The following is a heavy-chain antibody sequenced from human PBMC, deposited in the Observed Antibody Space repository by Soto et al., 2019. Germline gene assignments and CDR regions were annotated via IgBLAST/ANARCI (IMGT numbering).Heavy chain of an antibody. CDR2: IHSSGSI. CDR3: ARDLDGLHDDTSGPFPRPG. D-gene: IGHD3-22*01. J-gene: IGHJ1*01. CDR1: GGSISSDDYY. Sequence: SETLSLTCTVSGGSISSDDYYWSWILQAPGRGLEWIGYIHSSGSIYYNPSLKSRATMSIDTAGNQFSLKVSSVTVADTAVYYCARDLDGLHDDTSGPFPRPGWGQGTLVTVSS. V-gene: IGHV4-30-4*01.